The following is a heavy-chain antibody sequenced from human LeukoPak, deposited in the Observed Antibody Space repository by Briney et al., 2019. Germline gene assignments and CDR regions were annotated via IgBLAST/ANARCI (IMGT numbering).Heavy chain of an antibody. J-gene: IGHJ4*02. CDR2: VSGSGGST. CDR1: GFTFSSYG. V-gene: IGHV3-23*01. Sequence: GGSLRLSCAASGFTFSSYGMSWVRQAPGKGLEWVSAVSGSGGSTYYADSVKGRFTISRDNSKNTLYLQMNSLRAEDTAIYYCAKSGSNRFDYWGQGTLVTVSS. CDR3: AKSGSNRFDY. D-gene: IGHD5-24*01.